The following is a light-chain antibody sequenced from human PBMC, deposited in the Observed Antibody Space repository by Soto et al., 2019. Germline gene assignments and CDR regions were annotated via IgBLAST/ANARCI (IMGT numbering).Light chain of an antibody. Sequence: EIGMTQSPATVSVSPGERATLSCRASQSIFSNLSWYQQKPGQAPGLLIYAASIRATGIPARFSGSGSGTEFTLTISSLQSEDFAIYYCQQYNHWPPIPFGQGTRLAIK. J-gene: IGKJ5*01. CDR2: AAS. CDR3: QQYNHWPPIP. CDR1: QSIFSN. V-gene: IGKV3-15*01.